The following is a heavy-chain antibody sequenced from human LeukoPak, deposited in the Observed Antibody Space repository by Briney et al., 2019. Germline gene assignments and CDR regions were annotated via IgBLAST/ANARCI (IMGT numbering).Heavy chain of an antibody. CDR3: ARLRAGTRGGP. D-gene: IGHD1-7*01. CDR2: ISSSSSYI. Sequence: PGGSLRLSCAASGFTFSRYRMNWVRQAPGKGLEWVSAISSSSSYIYYADSVKGRLTISRDNAKNSLYLQMNSLRAEDTAVYYCARLRAGTRGGPWGQGTLVTVSS. J-gene: IGHJ5*02. CDR1: GFTFSRYR. V-gene: IGHV3-21*01.